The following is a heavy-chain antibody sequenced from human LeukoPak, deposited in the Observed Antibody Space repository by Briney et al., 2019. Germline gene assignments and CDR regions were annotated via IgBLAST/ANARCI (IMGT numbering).Heavy chain of an antibody. CDR1: GFSVSNLY. CDR2: IYSGGET. V-gene: IGHV3-66*01. Sequence: GGSLRLSCTASGFSVSNLYMSWVRQAPGKGLEWVSVIYSGGETFHANSVKGRFTLSRDTSKNTLYLQMNSLRAEDTAVYYCTRDPDAWGQGTLVTVSS. CDR3: TRDPDA. J-gene: IGHJ5*02.